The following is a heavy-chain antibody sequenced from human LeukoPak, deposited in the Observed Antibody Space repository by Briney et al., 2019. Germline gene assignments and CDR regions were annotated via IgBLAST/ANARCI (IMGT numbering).Heavy chain of an antibody. D-gene: IGHD3-10*01. CDR1: GGSISSYY. CDR3: ARETMVRGVTHFDY. V-gene: IGHV4-4*07. CDR2: IYNSGST. J-gene: IGHJ4*02. Sequence: PSETLSLTCTVSGGSISSYYWSWIRQPAGKGLESIGRIYNSGSTNYNPSLKSRVTMSVDTSKSQFSLKLSSVTAADTAVYYCARETMVRGVTHFDYWGQGTLITVSS.